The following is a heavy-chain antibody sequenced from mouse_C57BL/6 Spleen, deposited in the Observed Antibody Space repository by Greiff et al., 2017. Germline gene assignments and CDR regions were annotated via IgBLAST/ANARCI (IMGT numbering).Heavy chain of an antibody. CDR1: GYAFSSSW. CDR3: AREAFKLAY. CDR2: IYPGDGDT. Sequence: VQLQQSGPELVKPGASVKISCKASGYAFSSSWMNWVKQRPGKGLEWIGRIYPGDGDTNYNGKFKGKATLTADKSSSTAYMQLSSLTSEDSAVYFCAREAFKLAYWGQGTLVTVSA. V-gene: IGHV1-82*01. J-gene: IGHJ3*01.